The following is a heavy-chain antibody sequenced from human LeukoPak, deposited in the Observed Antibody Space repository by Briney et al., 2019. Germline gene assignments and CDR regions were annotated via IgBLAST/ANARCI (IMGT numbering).Heavy chain of an antibody. V-gene: IGHV3-30*18. J-gene: IGHJ4*02. CDR3: AKDGSAISSDYYFDY. D-gene: IGHD2-21*02. Sequence: GRSLRPSCAASGFTFSRYGMHWVRQAPGKGLEWVAVLSYDGINKYYADSVKGRFTISRDNSKDTLYLQMNSLRAEDTAVYYCAKDGSAISSDYYFDYWGQGTLVTVSS. CDR2: LSYDGINK. CDR1: GFTFSRYG.